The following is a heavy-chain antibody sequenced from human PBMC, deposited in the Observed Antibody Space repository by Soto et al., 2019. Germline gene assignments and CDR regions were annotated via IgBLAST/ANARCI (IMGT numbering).Heavy chain of an antibody. Sequence: QVQLVQSGAEVKKPGASVKVSCKASGYTFTSYYMHWVRQAPGQGLEWMGIINPSGGSTSYAQKFPGRVTMTRDTSTSTVYMELSSLRSEDTAVYYCARGLLRSTVGTIYYFDYWGQGTLVTVSS. J-gene: IGHJ4*02. CDR3: ARGLLRSTVGTIYYFDY. D-gene: IGHD4-17*01. V-gene: IGHV1-46*01. CDR2: INPSGGST. CDR1: GYTFTSYY.